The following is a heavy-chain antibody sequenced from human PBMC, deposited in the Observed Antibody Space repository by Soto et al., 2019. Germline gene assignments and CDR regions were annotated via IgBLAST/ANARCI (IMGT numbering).Heavy chain of an antibody. Sequence: SVKVSCKASGGTFSSYAISWVRQAPGQGLEWMGGVIPIFGTANYAQKFQGRVTITADESTSTAYMELSSLRSEDTAVYYCARGDYDFWSGYYAYWGQGTLVTVSS. V-gene: IGHV1-69*13. D-gene: IGHD3-3*01. CDR1: GGTFSSYA. CDR2: VIPIFGTA. J-gene: IGHJ4*02. CDR3: ARGDYDFWSGYYAY.